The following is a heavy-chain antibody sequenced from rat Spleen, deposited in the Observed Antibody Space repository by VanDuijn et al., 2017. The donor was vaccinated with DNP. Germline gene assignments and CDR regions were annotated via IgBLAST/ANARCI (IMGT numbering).Heavy chain of an antibody. CDR1: GFTFSNYG. CDR3: ARRVVHTTSIAYCFDY. D-gene: IGHD1-7*01. Sequence: EVQLVESGGGLVQPGRSLKLSCAASGFTFSNYGMAWVRQAPTKGLEWVASINTGGVNTFYQDYVKGRFTISRDNAKNTQYLQMDSLRSEDTATYYCARRVVHTTSIAYCFDYWGQGVMVTVSS. V-gene: IGHV5S13*01. J-gene: IGHJ2*01. CDR2: INTGGVNT.